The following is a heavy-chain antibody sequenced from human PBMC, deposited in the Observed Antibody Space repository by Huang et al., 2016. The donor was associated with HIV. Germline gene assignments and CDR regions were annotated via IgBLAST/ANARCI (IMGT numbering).Heavy chain of an antibody. J-gene: IGHJ3*01. CDR1: GYDFGSYG. D-gene: IGHD4-4*01. V-gene: IGHV1-18*01. CDR2: IGRDSRDT. CDR3: ARDPYYSNRWKRNDASFL. Sequence: QVQLVQSGGEVMQPGASVRVSCKASGYDFGSYGMSWVGQAPGQGLEGGGWIGRDSRDTSSAQKFQGRVTMTTDTSTTTTYMELRSLRSDDTAMYYCARDPYYSNRWKRNDASFLWGQGTMITVSS.